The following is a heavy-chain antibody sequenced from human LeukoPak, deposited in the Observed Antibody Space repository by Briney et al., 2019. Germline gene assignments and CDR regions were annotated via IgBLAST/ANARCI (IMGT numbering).Heavy chain of an antibody. CDR2: ISPYNGNT. V-gene: IGHV1-18*01. D-gene: IGHD6-6*01. CDR1: GYTFTSYG. CDR3: ARAQYSSSSLYPFDY. J-gene: IGHJ4*02. Sequence: GASVKVSCKASGYTFTSYGISWVRQAPGQGLEWMGWISPYNGNTNYAQKLQGRVTMTTDTSTSTAYMELRSLRSDDTAVYYCARAQYSSSSLYPFDYWGQGTLVTVSS.